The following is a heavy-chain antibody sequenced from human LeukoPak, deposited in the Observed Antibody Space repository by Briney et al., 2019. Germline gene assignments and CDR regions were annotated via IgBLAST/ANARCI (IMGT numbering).Heavy chain of an antibody. Sequence: EASVKVSCKASGYTFTGYYMHWVRQAPGQGLEWMGWINPNSGGTNYAQKFQGRVTITADKSTSTAYMELSSLRSEDTAVYYCARDGTGYSYGYFDYWGQGTLVTVSS. J-gene: IGHJ4*02. CDR1: GYTFTGYY. V-gene: IGHV1-2*02. D-gene: IGHD5-18*01. CDR3: ARDGTGYSYGYFDY. CDR2: INPNSGGT.